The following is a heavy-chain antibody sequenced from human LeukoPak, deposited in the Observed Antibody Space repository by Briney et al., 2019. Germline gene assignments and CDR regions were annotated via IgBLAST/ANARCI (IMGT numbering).Heavy chain of an antibody. CDR2: IWYDGSNK. J-gene: IGHJ6*03. CDR1: GFTLSRNG. D-gene: IGHD6-25*01. V-gene: IGHV3-33*06. CDR3: AKGIAAGAMGYMDV. Sequence: PGGSLRLSCAASGFTLSRNGMHWVRQAPGKGLEWVAVIWYDGSNKYYADSVRGRFTISRDNSKSTMFLQMNSLRVEDTAVYYCAKGIAAGAMGYMDVWGKGTMVTVSS.